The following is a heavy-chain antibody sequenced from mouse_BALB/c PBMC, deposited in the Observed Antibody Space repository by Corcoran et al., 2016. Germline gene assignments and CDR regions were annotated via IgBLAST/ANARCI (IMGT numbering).Heavy chain of an antibody. J-gene: IGHJ2*01. CDR1: GYTFTSYT. V-gene: IGHV1-4*02. Sequence: QVQLQQSAAELARPGASVKMSCKASGYTFTSYTMHWVKQRPGQGLEWIGYINPSSGYTDYNQKFKDKTTLTEDKSSSTAYLQLSSLTSEDSAVYYCARENCIINYWGQGNTLTVSS. CDR2: INPSSGYT. D-gene: IGHD1-1*01. CDR3: ARENCIINY.